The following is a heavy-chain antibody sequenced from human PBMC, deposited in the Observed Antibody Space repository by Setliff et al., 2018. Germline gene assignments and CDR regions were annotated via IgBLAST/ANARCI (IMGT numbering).Heavy chain of an antibody. D-gene: IGHD2-21*01. CDR1: GGTFSSYA. Sequence: SVKVSCKASGGTFSSYAISWVRQAPGQGLEWMGRIIPIFGTANYAQKFQGRVTITADKSTSTAYMELSSLRSEDTAVYYCAREGLIADTTYYSNYSMDVWGKGTTVTVSS. J-gene: IGHJ6*03. CDR3: AREGLIADTTYYSNYSMDV. V-gene: IGHV1-69*06. CDR2: IIPIFGTA.